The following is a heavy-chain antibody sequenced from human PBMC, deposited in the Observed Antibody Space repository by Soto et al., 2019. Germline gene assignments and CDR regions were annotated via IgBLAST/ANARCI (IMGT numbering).Heavy chain of an antibody. CDR1: GGSISSSSYY. CDR3: AKTVDIGYDYSTRYYFDY. J-gene: IGHJ4*02. V-gene: IGHV4-39*01. Sequence: SETLSLTCSVSGGSISSSSYYWGWIRQPPGKGLEWIGSIYYSGSTYYNPSLKSRVTISVDSSKNQFSLKLSPVTAADTAVYYCAKTVDIGYDYSTRYYFDYWGQGTLVTVSS. D-gene: IGHD4-4*01. CDR2: IYYSGST.